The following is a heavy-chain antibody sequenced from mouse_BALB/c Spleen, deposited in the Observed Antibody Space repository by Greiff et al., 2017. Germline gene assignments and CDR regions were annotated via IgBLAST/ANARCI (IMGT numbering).Heavy chain of an antibody. Sequence: EVQLQESGGGLVKPGGSLKLSCAASGFTFSDYYMYWVRQTPEKRLEWVATISDGGSYTYYPDSVKGRFTISRDNAKNNLYLQMSSLKSEDTAMYYCARGRDYYAMDYWGQGTSVTVSS. D-gene: IGHD3-3*01. V-gene: IGHV5-4*02. CDR1: GFTFSDYY. CDR3: ARGRDYYAMDY. J-gene: IGHJ4*01. CDR2: ISDGGSYT.